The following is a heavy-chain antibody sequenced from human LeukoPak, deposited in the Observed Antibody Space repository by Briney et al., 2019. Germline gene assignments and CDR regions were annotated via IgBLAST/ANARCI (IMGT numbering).Heavy chain of an antibody. CDR1: GYTFTSYY. J-gene: IGHJ5*02. D-gene: IGHD3-3*01. CDR3: ARAELYYDSWSGYYFEPLNNWFDP. V-gene: IGHV1-46*03. CDR2: INPSGGST. Sequence: ASVKVSCKASGYTFTSYYMHWVRQAPGQGLEWMGIINPSGGSTSYAQKFQGRVTMTRDTSTSTVYMELSSLRSEDTAVYYCARAELYYDSWSGYYFEPLNNWFDPWGQGTLVTVSS.